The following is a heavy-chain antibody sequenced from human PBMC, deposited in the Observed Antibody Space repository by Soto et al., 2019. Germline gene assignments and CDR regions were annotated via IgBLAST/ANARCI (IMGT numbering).Heavy chain of an antibody. D-gene: IGHD1-26*01. Sequence: PSETLSLTCAVYGGSFSGYYWSWIRQPPGKGLEWIGEINHSGSTNYNPSLKSRVTISVDTSKNQFSLKLSSVTAADTAVYYCARDIVGAMNYYGMDVWGQGTTVTVSS. CDR1: GGSFSGYY. V-gene: IGHV4-34*01. CDR3: ARDIVGAMNYYGMDV. CDR2: INHSGST. J-gene: IGHJ6*02.